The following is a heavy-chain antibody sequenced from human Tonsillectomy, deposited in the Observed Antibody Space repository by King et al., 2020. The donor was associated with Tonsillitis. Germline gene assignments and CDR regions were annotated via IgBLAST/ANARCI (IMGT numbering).Heavy chain of an antibody. D-gene: IGHD3-22*01. CDR1: GFTFSDSY. CDR3: AKPHYDSGKSYSAFDS. CDR2: ISGSSGHT. V-gene: IGHV3-11*06. J-gene: IGHJ4*02. Sequence: VQLVESGGGLVKPGGSLRLSCAASGFTFSDSYMMWIRQAPGKGLEWLSYISGSSGHTNYADSVKGRFTISRDNAKNSLYLQMNSLRAEDTAVYYCAKPHYDSGKSYSAFDSWGQGTLVTVSS.